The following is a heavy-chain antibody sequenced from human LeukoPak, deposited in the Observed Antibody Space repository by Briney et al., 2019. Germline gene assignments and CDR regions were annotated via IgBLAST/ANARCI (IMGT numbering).Heavy chain of an antibody. J-gene: IGHJ4*02. CDR1: GFTFRTYG. V-gene: IGHV3-30*02. D-gene: IGHD1-1*01. CDR2: IRYDGSDK. Sequence: PGGSLRLSCAASGFTFRTYGMHWVRQAPGKGLEWVTFIRYDGSDKYYADSAKGRFTISRDNSKDTLCLQMNSLRAEDTAVYYCAKDAPKYNWNDRVYFDSWGQGSLVTVSS. CDR3: AKDAPKYNWNDRVYFDS.